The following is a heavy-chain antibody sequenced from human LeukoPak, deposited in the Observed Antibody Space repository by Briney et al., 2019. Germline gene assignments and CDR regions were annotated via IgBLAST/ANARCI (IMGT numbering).Heavy chain of an antibody. J-gene: IGHJ5*02. V-gene: IGHV1-24*01. D-gene: IGHD5-12*01. CDR2: FDPEDGEA. CDR1: GYTLTELS. Sequence: ASVKVSGKVSGYTLTELSMHWVRQAPGKGLEWMGGFDPEDGEAIYAQKFQGRVTMTEDTSTDTAYMELSSLRSEDTAVYYCATGGRGYSGYGPWGQGTLVTVSS. CDR3: ATGGRGYSGYGP.